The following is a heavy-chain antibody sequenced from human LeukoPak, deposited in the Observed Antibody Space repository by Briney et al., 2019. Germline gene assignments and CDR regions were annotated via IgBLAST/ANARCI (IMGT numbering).Heavy chain of an antibody. Sequence: ASVKVSCKASGYTFTGYYMHWVRQAPGQGLEWMGWINPNSGGTNYTQKFQGRVTMTRDTSISTAYMELSRLRSDDTAVYYCARAGPIRYFDWDFDYWGQGTLVTVSS. CDR1: GYTFTGYY. CDR2: INPNSGGT. D-gene: IGHD3-9*01. V-gene: IGHV1-2*02. CDR3: ARAGPIRYFDWDFDY. J-gene: IGHJ4*02.